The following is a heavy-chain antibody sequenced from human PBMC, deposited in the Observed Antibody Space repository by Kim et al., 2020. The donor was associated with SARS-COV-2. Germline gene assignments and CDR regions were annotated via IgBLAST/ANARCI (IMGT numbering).Heavy chain of an antibody. J-gene: IGHJ6*02. CDR3: ARDGGFSSGGSIYYGMDV. D-gene: IGHD2-15*01. Sequence: ASVKVSCKTSGYTFSSFYIHWLRQAPGQGLEWVGIINPKDVTTTYAQKFQGRVIMTRDTPTSTVYRELGSLTYDDTAVYYCARDGGFSSGGSIYYGMDVWGQGTTVILSS. CDR2: INPKDVTT. V-gene: IGHV1-46*01. CDR1: GYTFSSFY.